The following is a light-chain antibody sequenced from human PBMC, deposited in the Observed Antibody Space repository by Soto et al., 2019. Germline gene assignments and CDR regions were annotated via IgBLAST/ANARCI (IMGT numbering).Light chain of an antibody. Sequence: VLTRVAYGTGYTSVVIVFSYTRTSSDVGGYNSVSWYQHHPGEAPKLILYDVGDRPSGVSYRFSGSKSGNTASLTISGLQAADEADYFCSSFTSSMTNVFGSGTKVTVL. CDR3: SSFTSSMTNV. V-gene: IGLV2-14*03. J-gene: IGLJ1*01. CDR1: SSDVGGYNS. CDR2: DVG.